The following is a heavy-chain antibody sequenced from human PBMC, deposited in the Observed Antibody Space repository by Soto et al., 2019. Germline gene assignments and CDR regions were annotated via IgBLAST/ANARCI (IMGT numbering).Heavy chain of an antibody. J-gene: IGHJ4*02. CDR3: AKDRIAARPTYFDY. D-gene: IGHD6-6*01. V-gene: IGHV3-30*18. Sequence: QVQLVESGGGVVQPGRSLRLSCAASGFTFSSYGMHWVRQAPGKGLEWVAVISYDGSNKYYADSVKGRFTISRDNSKNTRYLKMNSRRAEDTAVYYCAKDRIAARPTYFDYWGQGTLVTVSS. CDR1: GFTFSSYG. CDR2: ISYDGSNK.